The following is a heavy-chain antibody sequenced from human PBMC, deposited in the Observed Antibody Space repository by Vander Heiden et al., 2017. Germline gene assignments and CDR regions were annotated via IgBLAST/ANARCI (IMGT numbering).Heavy chain of an antibody. V-gene: IGHV3-53*01. D-gene: IGHD6-13*01. Sequence: EVQLVESGGGLLQPGGSLSLYCAATGFPVSSNYMSWVRQAPGKGLEWVSVIYSGGSTYYADSVKGRFTISRDNSKNTLYLQMNSLRAEDTAVYYCARSDSSSWYYFDYWGQGTLVTVSS. CDR2: IYSGGST. CDR3: ARSDSSSWYYFDY. CDR1: GFPVSSNY. J-gene: IGHJ4*02.